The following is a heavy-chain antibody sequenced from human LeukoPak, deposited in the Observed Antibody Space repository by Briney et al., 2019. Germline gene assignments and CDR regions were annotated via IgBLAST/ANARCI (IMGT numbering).Heavy chain of an antibody. CDR3: ATVAMITFGGVMFDY. D-gene: IGHD3-16*01. CDR1: GYTFTSYG. V-gene: IGHV1-18*01. CDR2: ISAYNGNT. Sequence: GASVKVSCKASGYTFTSYGISWVRQAPGQGLEWMGWISAYNGNTNYAQKFQGRVTMTEDTSTDTAYMELSSLRSEDTAVYYCATVAMITFGGVMFDYWGQGTLVTVSS. J-gene: IGHJ4*02.